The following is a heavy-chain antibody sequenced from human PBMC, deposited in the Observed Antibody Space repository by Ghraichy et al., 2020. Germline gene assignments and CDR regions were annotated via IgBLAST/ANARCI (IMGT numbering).Heavy chain of an antibody. CDR2: ISYDGSNK. D-gene: IGHD6-19*01. Sequence: GESLNISCAASGFNFRGYGMHWVRQAPGKGLEWVALISYDGSNKYYADSVKGRFTISRDNSKNTLFLQMNSLRPEYTAVYYCAKETASAWLPSYYYGMDVWGQGTTVTVSS. V-gene: IGHV3-30*18. J-gene: IGHJ6*02. CDR1: GFNFRGYG. CDR3: AKETASAWLPSYYYGMDV.